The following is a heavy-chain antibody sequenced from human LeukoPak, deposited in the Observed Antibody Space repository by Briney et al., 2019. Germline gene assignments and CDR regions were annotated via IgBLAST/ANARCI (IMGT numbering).Heavy chain of an antibody. CDR3: ARSPGHRGYDY. CDR2: IYYSGST. D-gene: IGHD3-22*01. CDR1: GASISSSYY. J-gene: IGHJ4*02. V-gene: IGHV4-59*01. Sequence: PSETLSLTCTVSGASISSSYYWSWIRQPPGKGPEWIGYIYYSGSTNYNPSLESRVTMSIDTSNSQFSLKLTSVTATDTAVYYCARSPGHRGYDYWGQGTLVTVSS.